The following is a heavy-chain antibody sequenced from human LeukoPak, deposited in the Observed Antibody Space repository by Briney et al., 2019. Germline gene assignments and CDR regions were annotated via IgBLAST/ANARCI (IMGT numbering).Heavy chain of an antibody. CDR2: IYSGGST. CDR1: GFTGSGNY. V-gene: IGHV3-53*01. CDR3: ASIMIVAKDAFDI. Sequence: PGGFLRRSCAAAGFTGSGNYMSWVRQGTGPWVHRVAVIYSGGSTYYADSVKGRSTISRDNSKNTLYLQMNSLRAEDTAVYYCASIMIVAKDAFDIWGQGTMVTVSS. J-gene: IGHJ3*02. D-gene: IGHD3-16*01.